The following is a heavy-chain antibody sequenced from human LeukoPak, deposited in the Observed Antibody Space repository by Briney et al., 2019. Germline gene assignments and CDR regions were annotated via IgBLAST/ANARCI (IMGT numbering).Heavy chain of an antibody. V-gene: IGHV3-66*02. J-gene: IGHJ4*02. Sequence: PGGSLRLSCAASGFTVSSNYMSWVRQAPGKGLEWVSVIYSGGSTYYADSVKGRFTISSDNSKNTLYLQMNSLRAEDTAVYYCARSSSIAARYFDYWGQGTLVTVSS. CDR2: IYSGGST. CDR1: GFTVSSNY. D-gene: IGHD6-6*01. CDR3: ARSSSIAARYFDY.